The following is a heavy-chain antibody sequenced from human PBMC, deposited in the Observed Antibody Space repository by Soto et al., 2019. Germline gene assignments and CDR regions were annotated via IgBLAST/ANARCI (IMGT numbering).Heavy chain of an antibody. D-gene: IGHD3-3*02. Sequence: SETLSLTCTVSGGSINSSGYYWGWIRQPPGKGLEWIGSMFYGVSTYYNPSLKSRVTVSVDTSKNQFSLNLRSVTAADTAVYYCARLPSRHLVDYWGQGTLVTAPQ. CDR1: GGSINSSGYY. CDR2: MFYGVST. V-gene: IGHV4-39*01. CDR3: ARLPSRHLVDY. J-gene: IGHJ4*02.